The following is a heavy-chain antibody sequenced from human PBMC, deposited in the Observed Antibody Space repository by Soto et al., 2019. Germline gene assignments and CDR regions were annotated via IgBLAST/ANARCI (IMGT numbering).Heavy chain of an antibody. J-gene: IGHJ2*01. CDR2: ISFSDGGT. CDR1: GFTFSSYA. CDR3: VKDDRILGRRYFDL. V-gene: IGHV3-23*01. D-gene: IGHD2-15*01. Sequence: PGGSLRLSCAAFGFTFSSYAMTWVRQAPGKGLEWVSSISFSDGGTYYADSVEGRLTISRDNSKNTLFLQMNSLRVEDTAVYYCVKDDRILGRRYFDLWGRGTLVTVSS.